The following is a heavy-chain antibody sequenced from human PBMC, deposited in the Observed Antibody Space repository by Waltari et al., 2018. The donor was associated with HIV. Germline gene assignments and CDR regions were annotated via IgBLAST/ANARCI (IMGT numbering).Heavy chain of an antibody. V-gene: IGHV3-33*01. Sequence: QVQLVESGGGVVQPGTSLTLSCAVSGFTFSTFAIHWVRQSTVNVMEWLAVFWSDGAEISYAESVKGRFTVSKDTSQKTLYLHLTSLRAEDTALYYCARGYSSSRWIPLYHWGRGTLVTVSS. CDR1: GFTFSTFA. CDR2: FWSDGAEI. J-gene: IGHJ4*02. CDR3: ARGYSSSRWIPLYH. D-gene: IGHD6-6*01.